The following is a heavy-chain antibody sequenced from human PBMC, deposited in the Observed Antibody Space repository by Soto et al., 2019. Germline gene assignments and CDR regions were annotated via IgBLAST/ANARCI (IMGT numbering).Heavy chain of an antibody. CDR1: GFTFSDYY. CDR3: ARVTHYDSSGFDY. Sequence: PGGSLRLSCAASGFTFSDYYMGWIRQAPGKGLEWVSYISSSGSTIYYADSVKGRFTISRDNAKNSLYLQMNSLRAEDTAVYYCARVTHYDSSGFDYWGQGTLVTVSS. CDR2: ISSSGSTI. D-gene: IGHD3-22*01. V-gene: IGHV3-11*01. J-gene: IGHJ4*02.